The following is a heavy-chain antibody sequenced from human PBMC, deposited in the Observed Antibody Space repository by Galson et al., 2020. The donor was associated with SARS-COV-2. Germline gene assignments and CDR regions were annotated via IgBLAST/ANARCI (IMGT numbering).Heavy chain of an antibody. D-gene: IGHD2-2*01. CDR2: FDPEDGET. J-gene: IGHJ6*03. V-gene: IGHV1-24*01. CDR3: AGSPAAIGRYYYYYYMDV. CDR1: GYTLTELS. Sequence: ASVKVSCKVSGYTLTELSMHWVRQAPGKGLEWKGGFDPEDGETIYAQKFQGRVTMTEDTSTDTDYMELSSLRSEDTAVYYCAGSPAAIGRYYYYYYMDVWGKGTTVTVSS.